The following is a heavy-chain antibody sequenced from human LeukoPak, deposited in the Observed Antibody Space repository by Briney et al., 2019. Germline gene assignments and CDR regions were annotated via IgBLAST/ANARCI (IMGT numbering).Heavy chain of an antibody. D-gene: IGHD6-13*01. V-gene: IGHV1-46*01. CDR1: GYTFTSYY. J-gene: IGHJ4*02. Sequence: GASVKVSCKASGYTFTSYYMHWVRQAPGQGLEWMGIINPSGGSTSYAQKFQGRVTMTRDTSTSTVYMELSSLRSEDTAVYYCARGQQQLPPAQSGFDYWGQGTLVTVSS. CDR2: INPSGGST. CDR3: ARGQQQLPPAQSGFDY.